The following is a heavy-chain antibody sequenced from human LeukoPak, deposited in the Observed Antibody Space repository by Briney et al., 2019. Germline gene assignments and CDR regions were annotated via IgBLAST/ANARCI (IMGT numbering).Heavy chain of an antibody. CDR1: GLTFRSYW. J-gene: IGHJ6*02. V-gene: IGHV3-23*01. CDR2: ISGSGGST. D-gene: IGHD6-19*01. Sequence: GGSLRLSCAVSGLTFRSYWMSWVRQAPGKGLEWVSAISGSGGSTYYADSVKGRFTISRDNSKNTLYLQMNSLRAEDTAVYYCAKGSRLAVAGTYYYYGMDVWGQGTTVTVSS. CDR3: AKGSRLAVAGTYYYYGMDV.